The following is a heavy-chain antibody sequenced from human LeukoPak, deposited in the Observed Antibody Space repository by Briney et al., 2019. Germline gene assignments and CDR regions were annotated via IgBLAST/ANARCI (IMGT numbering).Heavy chain of an antibody. D-gene: IGHD2-2*01. CDR2: IRYDGSNK. CDR3: AKVLLRYCSSTSCYGLDH. Sequence: PGGSLRLSCAASGLTFSSYGMHWVRQAPGKGLEWVAFIRYDGSNKYYADSVKGRFTIARDNSKNTLYLPMNSLRAEDTAVYYCAKVLLRYCSSTSCYGLDHWGQGTLVTVSS. V-gene: IGHV3-30*02. CDR1: GLTFSSYG. J-gene: IGHJ5*02.